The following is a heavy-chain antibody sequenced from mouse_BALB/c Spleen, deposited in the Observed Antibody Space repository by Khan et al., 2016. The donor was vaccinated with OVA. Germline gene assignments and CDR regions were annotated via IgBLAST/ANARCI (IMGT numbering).Heavy chain of an antibody. Sequence: QVQLQQSGAELAKPGASVKMSCTASGYTFTSYWMHWVKQRPGQGLEWIGYINPSTGYTEYNQKFKDKATLTADKSSSTAYRQLSSLTSEDSAVYYCARYYGNYYYAMDYWGQGTSVTVSS. CDR3: ARYYGNYYYAMDY. CDR2: INPSTGYT. J-gene: IGHJ4*01. CDR1: GYTFTSYW. D-gene: IGHD2-1*01. V-gene: IGHV1-7*01.